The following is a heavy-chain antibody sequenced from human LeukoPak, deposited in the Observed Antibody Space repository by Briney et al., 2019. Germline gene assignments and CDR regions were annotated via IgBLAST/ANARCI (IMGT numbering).Heavy chain of an antibody. J-gene: IGHJ4*02. Sequence: ASVKVSCKASGYTFTSYYMDWVRQAPGQGLEWMGKIHPNGGSTNYAQRFQGRVTLTRDTSTSTVYMELSSLTSEDTAVYYCAREGSFVVLSAAVDYWGQGSLLTVSS. D-gene: IGHD2-15*01. CDR3: AREGSFVVLSAAVDY. CDR1: GYTFTSYY. CDR2: IHPNGGST. V-gene: IGHV1-46*01.